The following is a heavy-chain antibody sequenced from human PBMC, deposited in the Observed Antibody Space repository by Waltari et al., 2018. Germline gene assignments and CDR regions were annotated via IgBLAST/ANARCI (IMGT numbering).Heavy chain of an antibody. Sequence: QITLKESGPTLVKPTQTLTLTCTFSGFSLSTSGVGVGWIRQPPGKALEWLALIDWNDDKRYSPSLKSRLTITKDTSKNQVVLTMTNMDPVDTATYYCAHSVGIVVAEDWYFDLWGRGTLVTVSS. CDR2: IDWNDDK. D-gene: IGHD2-15*01. CDR1: GFSLSTSGVG. CDR3: AHSVGIVVAEDWYFDL. J-gene: IGHJ2*01. V-gene: IGHV2-5*01.